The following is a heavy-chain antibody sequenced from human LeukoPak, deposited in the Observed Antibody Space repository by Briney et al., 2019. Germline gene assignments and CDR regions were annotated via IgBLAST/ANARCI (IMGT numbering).Heavy chain of an antibody. J-gene: IGHJ6*02. CDR2: FYPEDGET. CDR3: ATPLGIGSGSYYAPHQRYYYYYGMDV. CDR1: GYTLTELS. Sequence: ASVKVSCKVSGYTLTELSMHWVRQAPGKGREWVGGFYPEDGETIYAQKFQGRVTMTEDTSTDTAYMELSSLRSEDTAVYYCATPLGIGSGSYYAPHQRYYYYYGMDVWGQGTTVTVSS. D-gene: IGHD3-10*01. V-gene: IGHV1-24*01.